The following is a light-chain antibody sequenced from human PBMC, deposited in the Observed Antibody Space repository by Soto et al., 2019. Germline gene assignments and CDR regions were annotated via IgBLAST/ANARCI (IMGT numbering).Light chain of an antibody. Sequence: DIQMTQSPSTLSASVGDRVTITCRASQRISSWLAWYQQKPGKAPKLLIYRASSLESGVPSRFSGSGSGTEFTLTINNLQPDDSATYYCQQYDSYWTFGQGTKVEIK. J-gene: IGKJ1*01. CDR2: RAS. V-gene: IGKV1-5*03. CDR1: QRISSW. CDR3: QQYDSYWT.